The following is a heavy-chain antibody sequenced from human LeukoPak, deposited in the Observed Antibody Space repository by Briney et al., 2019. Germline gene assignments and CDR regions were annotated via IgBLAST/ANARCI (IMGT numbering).Heavy chain of an antibody. Sequence: GGSLRLSCAASGFTFSSYGMHWVRQAPGKGLEWVAVISHDGSNKYYADSVKGRFTISRDNSKNTLYLQMNSLRAEDTAVYYCAKDPLAYCGGDCYNYYYYGMDVWGQGTTVTVSS. CDR2: ISHDGSNK. V-gene: IGHV3-30*18. CDR1: GFTFSSYG. CDR3: AKDPLAYCGGDCYNYYYYGMDV. D-gene: IGHD2-21*02. J-gene: IGHJ6*02.